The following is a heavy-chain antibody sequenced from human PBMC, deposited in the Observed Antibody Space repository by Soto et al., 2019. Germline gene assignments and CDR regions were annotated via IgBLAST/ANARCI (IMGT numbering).Heavy chain of an antibody. CDR1: GFTFSSYW. CDR2: INSDGSST. J-gene: IGHJ6*02. V-gene: IGHV3-74*01. CDR3: ARLPGGYIAARPFFYYGMDV. Sequence: PGGSLRLSCAASGFTFSSYWMHWVRQAPGKGLVWVSRINSDGSSTSYADSVKGRFTISRDNAKNTLYLQMNSLRAEDTAVYYCARLPGGYIAARPFFYYGMDVWGQGTTVTVSS. D-gene: IGHD6-6*01.